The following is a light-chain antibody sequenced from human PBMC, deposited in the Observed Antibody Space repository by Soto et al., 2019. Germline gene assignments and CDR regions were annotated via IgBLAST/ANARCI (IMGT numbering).Light chain of an antibody. J-gene: IGKJ4*01. CDR3: QQYGDWPLT. CDR1: QSVGNY. CDR2: ATS. V-gene: IGKV3-15*01. Sequence: EIVVTQSPATLSVSRGERATLSCRASQSVGNYFAWYQQKPGQAPRLLIFATSTRATGVPARFSGSGSGTEFTLTISRLQSEDFAVYYCQQYGDWPLTFGGGAKVEIE.